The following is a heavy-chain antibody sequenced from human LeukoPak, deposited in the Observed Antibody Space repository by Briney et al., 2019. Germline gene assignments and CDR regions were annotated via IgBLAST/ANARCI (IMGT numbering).Heavy chain of an antibody. CDR3: ARGSNGPAF. CDR2: IYSSGGT. D-gene: IGHD6-19*01. J-gene: IGHJ4*02. CDR1: GFIFCNNY. Sequence: GGSLRLSCAASGFIFCNNYMSWVRQAPGKGLEWVSVIYSSGGTFYSDSVKGRFTISRDCSKNTLYLQMNSLRADDTAVYYCARGSNGPAFWGQGTVVTVSS. V-gene: IGHV3-53*01.